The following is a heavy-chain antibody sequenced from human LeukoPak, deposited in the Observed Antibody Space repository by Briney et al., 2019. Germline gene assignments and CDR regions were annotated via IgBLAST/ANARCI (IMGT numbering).Heavy chain of an antibody. CDR1: GFTFISYS. CDR2: IGSSSNYI. CDR3: AREDGSTTLANRFDP. J-gene: IGHJ5*02. Sequence: GGSLRLSCAASGFTFISYSMNWVRQAPGKGLEWVASIGSSSNYIYYADSVKGRFTISRDNAKNSLYLQMNSLRAEDTAVYYCAREDGSTTLANRFDPWGQGTLVTVSS. D-gene: IGHD3-10*01. V-gene: IGHV3-21*01.